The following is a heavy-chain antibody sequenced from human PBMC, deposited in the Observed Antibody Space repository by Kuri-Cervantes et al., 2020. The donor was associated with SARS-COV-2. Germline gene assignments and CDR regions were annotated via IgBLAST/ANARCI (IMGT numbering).Heavy chain of an antibody. J-gene: IGHJ6*02. V-gene: IGHV1-69*13. Sequence: SVKVSCKASGGTFSSYAISWVRQAPGQGLEWMGGIIPIFGTANYAQKFQGRVMITADESTSTAYMELSSLRSEDTAVYYCARDREKGYDFWSGYYTYYYYGMDVWGQGPTVTVSS. CDR1: GGTFSSYA. CDR2: IIPIFGTA. CDR3: ARDREKGYDFWSGYYTYYYYGMDV. D-gene: IGHD3-3*01.